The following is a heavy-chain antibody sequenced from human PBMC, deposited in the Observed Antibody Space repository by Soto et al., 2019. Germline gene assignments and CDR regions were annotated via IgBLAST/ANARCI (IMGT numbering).Heavy chain of an antibody. J-gene: IGHJ4*02. Sequence: EVQVLESGGGLVQPGGSLRLSCAASGFTFSNYAMSWVRQAPGKGLEWVSSISNSGGSTYYTDSVKGRFTISRDNXKHTLYLQMNSLRAEDTALYYCAKDPVEVSYYFDYWGQGTLVTFSS. CDR2: ISNSGGST. CDR3: AKDPVEVSYYFDY. CDR1: GFTFSNYA. D-gene: IGHD6-19*01. V-gene: IGHV3-23*01.